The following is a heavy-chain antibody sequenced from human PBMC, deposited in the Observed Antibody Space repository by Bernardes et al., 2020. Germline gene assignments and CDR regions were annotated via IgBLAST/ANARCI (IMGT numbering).Heavy chain of an antibody. CDR1: GYSFTKYW. V-gene: IGHV5-51*01. J-gene: IGHJ4*02. Sequence: GESLKISCKGSGYSFTKYWLGWVRQMPGKGPEWMGIIYPGDSDTRYSPSSQGQVTISVDKSISTTYVQWSSLKASDTAMYYCARLSDYDSSGFEDWGQGTLVTVSS. CDR2: IYPGDSDT. CDR3: ARLSDYDSSGFED. D-gene: IGHD3-22*01.